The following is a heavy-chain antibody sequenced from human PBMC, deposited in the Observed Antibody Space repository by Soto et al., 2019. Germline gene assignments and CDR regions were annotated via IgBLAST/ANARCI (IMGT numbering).Heavy chain of an antibody. CDR1: GFTFSSYA. V-gene: IGHV3-23*01. CDR3: AKEKKQLAEDSYNWFDP. Sequence: PGGSLRLSCAASGFTFSSYAMSWVRQAPGKGLEWVSAISGSGGSTYYADSVKGRFTISRDNSKNTLYLQMNSLRAEDTAVFYCAKEKKQLAEDSYNWFDPWGQGTLVTVSS. J-gene: IGHJ5*02. CDR2: ISGSGGST. D-gene: IGHD6-6*01.